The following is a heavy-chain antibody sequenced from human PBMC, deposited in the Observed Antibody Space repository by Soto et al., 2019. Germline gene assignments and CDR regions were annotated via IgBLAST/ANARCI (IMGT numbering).Heavy chain of an antibody. CDR2: IYYSGST. J-gene: IGHJ5*02. D-gene: IGHD2-2*01. V-gene: IGHV4-30-4*01. CDR1: GGSISSGDYY. Sequence: QVQLQESGPGLVKPSQTLSLTCTVSGGSISSGDYYWSWIRQPPGKGLEWLGYIYYSGSTYYNPSLKSRATISVDTSKNQFSLKLSSVTAADTAVYYCARVACSSTSCYALRWCWFDPWGQGTLVTVSS. CDR3: ARVACSSTSCYALRWCWFDP.